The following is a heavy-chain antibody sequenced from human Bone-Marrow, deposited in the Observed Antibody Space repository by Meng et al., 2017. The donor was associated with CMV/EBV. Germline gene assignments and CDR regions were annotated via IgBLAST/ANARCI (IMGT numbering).Heavy chain of an antibody. CDR3: ARGGGGGYHFDY. CDR2: IYYSGST. CDR1: GGAISSYY. Sequence: GSLRLSCTVSGGAISSYYWSWIRQAPGEGLDWVGYIYYSGSTYYKPSLKSRVTISLNASKRQFSLKLTSVTAADTAVYYCARGGGGGYHFDYWGRGTLVTVSS. J-gene: IGHJ4*01. D-gene: IGHD3-16*02. V-gene: IGHV4-59*01.